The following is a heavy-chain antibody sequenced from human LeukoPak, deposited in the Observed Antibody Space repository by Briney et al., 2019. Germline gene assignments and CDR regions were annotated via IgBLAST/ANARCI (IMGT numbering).Heavy chain of an antibody. D-gene: IGHD1-20*01. Sequence: GGSLRLSCAAAGITFSGAWMSWVRQAPGKGLEWVGRIKSMSAGGTTDYASPVKGRFIISRDDSKNTLYLQINSLKTEDTAVYYCTTDAGYDSRWYNWWGQGTLVTVSS. J-gene: IGHJ4*02. V-gene: IGHV3-15*01. CDR3: TTDAGYDSRWYNW. CDR2: IKSMSAGGTT. CDR1: GITFSGAW.